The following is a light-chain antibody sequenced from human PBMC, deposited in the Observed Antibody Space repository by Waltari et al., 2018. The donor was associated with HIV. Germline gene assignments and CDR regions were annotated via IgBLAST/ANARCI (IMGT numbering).Light chain of an antibody. CDR1: QSLLHSNGYTY. CDR2: LGS. J-gene: IGKJ2*01. V-gene: IGKV2-28*01. CDR3: MQALQTQYT. Sequence: DIVMTPSPLSLPVTPEEPASIPCWASQSLLHSNGYTYLDWYLQKPGHSPQLLIYLGSHRASGVPDRFSGSGSGTDFTLRISRVEAEDVGVYYCMQALQTQYTFGQGTKLEIK.